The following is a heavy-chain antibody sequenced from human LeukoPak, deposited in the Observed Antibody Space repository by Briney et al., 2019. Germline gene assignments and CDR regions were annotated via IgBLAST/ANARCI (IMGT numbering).Heavy chain of an antibody. D-gene: IGHD3-10*01. CDR1: GGSFSGYY. CDR2: INHSGST. V-gene: IGHV4-34*01. J-gene: IGHJ6*03. Sequence: SETLSPTCAVYGGSFSGYYWSWIRQPPGKGLEWIGEINHSGSTNYNPSLKSRVTISVDTSKNPFSLKLSSVTAADTAVYYCASRGYYMDVWGKGTTVTVSS. CDR3: ASRGYYMDV.